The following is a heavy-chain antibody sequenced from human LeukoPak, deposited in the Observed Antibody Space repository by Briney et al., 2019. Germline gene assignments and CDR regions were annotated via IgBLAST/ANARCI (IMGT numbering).Heavy chain of an antibody. CDR1: GYTFTRYA. CDR2: INTNTRNP. V-gene: IGHV7-4-1*02. CDR3: ARGGGNGIV. Sequence: ASVKVSCKASGYTFTRYAMNWVRQAPGRGVEWMGWINTNTRNPTYAQGFTGRLVFSLHTSVSTAYLQINSLKAEDTAVYYCARGGGNGIVWGQGTTVTVPS. J-gene: IGHJ6*02. D-gene: IGHD2-15*01.